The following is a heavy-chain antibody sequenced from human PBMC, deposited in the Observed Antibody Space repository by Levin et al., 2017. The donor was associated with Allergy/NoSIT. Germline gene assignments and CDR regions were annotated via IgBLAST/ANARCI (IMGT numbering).Heavy chain of an antibody. Sequence: SETLSLTCTVSGASVSANYWSWVRQSPGKGLEWIGCADYSGTTYYNPSLTGRVTISVDTSKNHVSLRLNSLTAEDTAVYSCARHGTASFAGGWFDPWGRGTLVIVSS. CDR1: GASVSANY. CDR3: ARHGTASFAGGWFDP. D-gene: IGHD3-10*01. CDR2: ADYSGTT. V-gene: IGHV4-59*08. J-gene: IGHJ5*02.